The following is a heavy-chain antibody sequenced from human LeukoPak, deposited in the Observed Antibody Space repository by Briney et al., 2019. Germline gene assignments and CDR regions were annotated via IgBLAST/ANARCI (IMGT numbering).Heavy chain of an antibody. D-gene: IGHD1-26*01. CDR3: AKDHVVGRTVDCFDY. V-gene: IGHV3-30*18. Sequence: PGRSLRLSCAASGFTFSRYGIHWVRQAPGKGLEWVALISNDGSDKYYGDSVKGRFTISRDNSKNMLYLQMNSLRAEDTAVYYCAKDHVVGRTVDCFDYWGQGTLVTVSS. CDR1: GFTFSRYG. CDR2: ISNDGSDK. J-gene: IGHJ4*02.